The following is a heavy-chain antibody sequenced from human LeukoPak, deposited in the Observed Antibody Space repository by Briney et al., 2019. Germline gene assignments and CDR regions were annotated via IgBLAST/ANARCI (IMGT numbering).Heavy chain of an antibody. D-gene: IGHD6-19*01. Sequence: GGSLRLSCAASGFSFDDYAMHWVRQAPGKGLEWVSGISWNSGSKGYADSVKGRFTISRDNAKNSLYLQMNSLRVEDMALYYCAKGGSSGWYSETWFDPWGQGTLVTVSS. V-gene: IGHV3-9*03. CDR3: AKGGSSGWYSETWFDP. CDR1: GFSFDDYA. CDR2: ISWNSGSK. J-gene: IGHJ5*02.